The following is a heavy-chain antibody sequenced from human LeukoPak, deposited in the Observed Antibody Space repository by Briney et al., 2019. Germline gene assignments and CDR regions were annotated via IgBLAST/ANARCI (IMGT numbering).Heavy chain of an antibody. Sequence: PSQTLSLTCTVSGGSISSGSYYWSWIRQPAGKGLEWIGRIYNSGSTTYNPSLKSRVTISVDTSKNQFSLKLSSVTAADTAVYYCARGPDSSRWYYYYMDVWGKGTTVTVSS. CDR3: ARGPDSSRWYYYYMDV. CDR2: IYNSGST. J-gene: IGHJ6*03. V-gene: IGHV4-61*02. CDR1: GGSISSGSYY. D-gene: IGHD6-13*01.